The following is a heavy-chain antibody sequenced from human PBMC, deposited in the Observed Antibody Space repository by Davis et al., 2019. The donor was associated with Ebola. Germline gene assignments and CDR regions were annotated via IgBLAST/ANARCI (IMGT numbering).Heavy chain of an antibody. Sequence: GESLKISCAASGFTFSSYAMSWVRQAPGTGLEWVSAISGSGGSTYYADSVKGRFTISRDNSKNTLYLQMNSLRAEDTAVYYCAKLNTVTTWPVVGYWGQGTLVTVSS. CDR3: AKLNTVTTWPVVGY. J-gene: IGHJ4*02. CDR2: ISGSGGST. V-gene: IGHV3-23*01. D-gene: IGHD4-11*01. CDR1: GFTFSSYA.